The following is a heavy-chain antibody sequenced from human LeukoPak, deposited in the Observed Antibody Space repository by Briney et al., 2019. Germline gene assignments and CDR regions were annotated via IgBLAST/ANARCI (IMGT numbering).Heavy chain of an antibody. V-gene: IGHV3-66*01. CDR3: ARGAYGDYPGV. Sequence: GGSLRLSCAASGFTVSSNYMSWVRQAPGKGLEWVSVIYSGGSTYYADSVKGRFTISRDNSKNTLYLQMNSLRAEDTAVYYCARGAYGDYPGVWGQGTTVTVSS. CDR1: GFTVSSNY. D-gene: IGHD4-17*01. CDR2: IYSGGST. J-gene: IGHJ6*02.